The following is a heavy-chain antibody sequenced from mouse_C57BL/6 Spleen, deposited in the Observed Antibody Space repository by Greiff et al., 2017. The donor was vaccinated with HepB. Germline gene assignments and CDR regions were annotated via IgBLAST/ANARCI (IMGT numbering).Heavy chain of an antibody. Sequence: VQLQQSGPVLVKPGASVKMSCKASGYTFTDYYMNWVKQSHGKSLEWIGVINPYNGGTSYNQKFKGKATLTVDKSSSTAYMELNSLTSEDSAVYYCARGEYYGSSLNYYAMDYWGQGTSVTVSS. V-gene: IGHV1-19*01. CDR1: GYTFTDYY. J-gene: IGHJ4*01. CDR2: INPYNGGT. CDR3: ARGEYYGSSLNYYAMDY. D-gene: IGHD1-1*01.